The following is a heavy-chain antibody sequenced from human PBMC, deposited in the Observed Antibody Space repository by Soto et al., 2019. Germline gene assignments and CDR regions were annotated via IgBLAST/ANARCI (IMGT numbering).Heavy chain of an antibody. Sequence: VQLVESGGDLVQPGGSLRLSCAASGFTFSSYEMNWVRQAPGKGLEWVSYISSTGTSMDYADSVKGRFTISRDNAKNSLFLQLNSLRDEDTAVYYCARETHFIDYWGQGTLVTVSP. J-gene: IGHJ4*02. V-gene: IGHV3-48*03. CDR3: ARETHFIDY. CDR2: ISSTGTSM. CDR1: GFTFSSYE.